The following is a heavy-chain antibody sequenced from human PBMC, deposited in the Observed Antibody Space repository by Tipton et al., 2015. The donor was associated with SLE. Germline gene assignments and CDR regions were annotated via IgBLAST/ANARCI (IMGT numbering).Heavy chain of an antibody. Sequence: SLRLSCAASGLTFSTYGMSWVRQAPGKGLAWVSVISPNGVNTDYADSVKGRFTISRDNSNNTLYLQMNSLRAEDTAMYYCATLEARGFWGQGTLVTVPS. D-gene: IGHD1-1*01. CDR2: ISPNGVNT. J-gene: IGHJ4*02. CDR1: GLTFSTYG. CDR3: ATLEARGF. V-gene: IGHV3-23*01.